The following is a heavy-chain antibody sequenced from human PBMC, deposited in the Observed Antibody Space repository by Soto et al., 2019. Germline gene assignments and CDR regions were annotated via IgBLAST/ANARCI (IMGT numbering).Heavy chain of an antibody. V-gene: IGHV1-69*02. Sequence: QVQLVQSGAEVKKPGSSVKVSCKASGGTFSSYTISWVRQAPGQGLEWMGRIIPILGIANYAQKFQGRVTITADKSTSTAYMELSSLRSEDTAVYHCAGGYSYGYWGNYYYYGMDVWGQGTTVTVSS. D-gene: IGHD5-18*01. CDR3: AGGYSYGYWGNYYYYGMDV. CDR2: IIPILGIA. CDR1: GGTFSSYT. J-gene: IGHJ6*02.